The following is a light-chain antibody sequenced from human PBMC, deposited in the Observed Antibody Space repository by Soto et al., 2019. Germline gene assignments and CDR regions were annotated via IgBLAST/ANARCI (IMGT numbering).Light chain of an antibody. CDR2: DAS. CDR3: QQRSNWPPGLT. CDR1: QSVSSY. J-gene: IGKJ4*01. Sequence: SPATVSLSQGERATLSCRASQSVSSYLAWYQQKPGQAPRLLIYDASNRATGIPARFSGSGSGTDFTLTISSLEPEDFAVYYCQQRSNWPPGLTFGGGTKVDIK. V-gene: IGKV3-11*01.